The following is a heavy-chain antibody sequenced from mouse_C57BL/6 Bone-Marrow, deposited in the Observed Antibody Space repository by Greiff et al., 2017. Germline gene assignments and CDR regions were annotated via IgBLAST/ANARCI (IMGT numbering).Heavy chain of an antibody. V-gene: IGHV3-8*01. Sequence: EVMLVESGPGLAKPSQTLSLTCSVTGYSITSDYWHWIRKFPGHKLEYMGYISYSGSAYYYPSLNIRISITRDTSNNQYYLPLNTVTTEDTATYYCARGDYGNYDAMDDWGKGTSVTVSS. CDR1: GYSITSDY. CDR3: ARGDYGNYDAMDD. CDR2: ISYSGSA. D-gene: IGHD2-1*01. J-gene: IGHJ4*01.